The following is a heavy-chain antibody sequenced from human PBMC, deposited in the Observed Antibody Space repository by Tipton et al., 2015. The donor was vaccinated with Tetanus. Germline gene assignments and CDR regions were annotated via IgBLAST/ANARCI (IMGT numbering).Heavy chain of an antibody. Sequence: SLRLSCAASGFTFYSYSMNWVRQAPGKGLERVSYIDTTSGTIYYADSVRGRFTISRDNAKNSLYLQMNSLRDEDTAVYYCARAYYYGSGNDCWGQGTLVTVSS. V-gene: IGHV3-48*02. CDR1: GFTFYSYS. J-gene: IGHJ4*02. CDR2: IDTTSGTI. CDR3: ARAYYYGSGNDC. D-gene: IGHD3-10*01.